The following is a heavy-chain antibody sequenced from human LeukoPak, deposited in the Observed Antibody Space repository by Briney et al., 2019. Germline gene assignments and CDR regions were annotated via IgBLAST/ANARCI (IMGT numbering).Heavy chain of an antibody. CDR1: VYTFTGYY. D-gene: IGHD6-6*01. CDR3: ARDDSSSTGWFDP. CDR2: INPNSGGT. V-gene: IGHV1-2*02. Sequence: GASVKVSCKTSVYTFTGYYMHWVRQAPGQGLEWMGWINPNSGGTNYAQKFQGRVTMTRDTSISTAYMELSRLRSDDTAVYYCARDDSSSTGWFDPWGQGTLVTVSS. J-gene: IGHJ5*02.